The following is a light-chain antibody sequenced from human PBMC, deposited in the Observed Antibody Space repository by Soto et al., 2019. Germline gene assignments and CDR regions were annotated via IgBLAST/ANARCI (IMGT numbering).Light chain of an antibody. CDR1: NVGRKG. J-gene: IGLJ2*01. CDR3: QVWDSRSDSVV. Sequence: SYELTQTPSVSVAPGQTARINCGGNNVGRKGVHGYQQKPGQAPVVVVYDDDDRPSGIPERFSGSNSGDTATLTVSRVEGGDEADYYCQVWDSRSDSVVFGGGTKLTVL. CDR2: DDD. V-gene: IGLV3-21*02.